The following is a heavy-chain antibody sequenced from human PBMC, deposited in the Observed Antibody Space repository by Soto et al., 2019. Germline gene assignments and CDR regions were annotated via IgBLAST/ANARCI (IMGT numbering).Heavy chain of an antibody. Sequence: GGSLRLSCAAFGLTVSGKKYVAWVRQAPGKGLEWVSALYDVDGSFYADSVKGRFTTSSDSSKTTVYLQMNGLRPDDTAVYYCATWHEREHAYDVWGQGTTVTVSS. J-gene: IGHJ3*01. D-gene: IGHD1-26*01. CDR3: ATWHEREHAYDV. CDR1: GLTVSGKKY. V-gene: IGHV3-53*01. CDR2: LYDVDGS.